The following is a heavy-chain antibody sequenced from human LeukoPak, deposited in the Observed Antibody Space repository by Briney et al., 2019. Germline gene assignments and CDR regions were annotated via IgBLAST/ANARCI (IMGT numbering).Heavy chain of an antibody. CDR3: AKDPQFSYSTGAPDAFDI. V-gene: IGHV3-23*01. CDR2: ISGSGGST. J-gene: IGHJ3*02. Sequence: PGGSLRLSCAASGFTFSSYAMSWVRQAPGKGLEWVSAISGSGGSTYYADSVKGRFTISRDNSKNTLYLQMNSLRAEDTAVYYCAKDPQFSYSTGAPDAFDIWGQGTMVTVSS. CDR1: GFTFSSYA. D-gene: IGHD6-25*01.